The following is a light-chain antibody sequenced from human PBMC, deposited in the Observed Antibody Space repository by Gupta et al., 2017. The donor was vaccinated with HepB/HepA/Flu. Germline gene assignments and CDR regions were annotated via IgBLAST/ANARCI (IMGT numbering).Light chain of an antibody. V-gene: IGKV1-12*01. Sequence: DIQMTQSPSSVSASVGDRVTITCRASENIDSWLAWYQQKPGKAPKLLIYEGSTLQRGVPSRFRGRGSATDFTLTISILQPEDFATYYCQQASTYPLTFGGGTKVDIK. CDR3: QQASTYPLT. CDR1: ENIDSW. CDR2: EGS. J-gene: IGKJ4*01.